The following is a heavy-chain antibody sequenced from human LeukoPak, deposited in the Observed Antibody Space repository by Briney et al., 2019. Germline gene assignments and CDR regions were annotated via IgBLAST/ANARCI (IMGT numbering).Heavy chain of an antibody. V-gene: IGHV4-59*01. CDR3: ARDSSNWYCDL. Sequence: PSETLSLTCTVSGGSISSYSWHWIRQPPGKGLEWIGYIYYRGSTNYNPSLKSRVAITVDTSNTQFPLKLCSVTAADTAVYYCARDSSNWYCDLWGRGTLVPVSS. CDR2: IYYRGST. D-gene: IGHD2/OR15-2a*01. CDR1: GGSISSYS. J-gene: IGHJ2*01.